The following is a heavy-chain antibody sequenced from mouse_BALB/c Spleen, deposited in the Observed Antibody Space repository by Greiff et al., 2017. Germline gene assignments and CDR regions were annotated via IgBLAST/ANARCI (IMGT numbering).Heavy chain of an antibody. D-gene: IGHD2-4*01. Sequence: EVMLVESGGGLVQPKGSLKLSCAASGFTFNTYAMNWVRQAPGKGLEWVARIRSKSNNYATYYADSVKDRFTISRDDSQSMLYLQMNNLKTEDTAMYYCVRHDYDGPNAMDYWGQGTSVTVSS. CDR2: IRSKSNNYAT. J-gene: IGHJ4*01. CDR1: GFTFNTYA. V-gene: IGHV10-1*02. CDR3: VRHDYDGPNAMDY.